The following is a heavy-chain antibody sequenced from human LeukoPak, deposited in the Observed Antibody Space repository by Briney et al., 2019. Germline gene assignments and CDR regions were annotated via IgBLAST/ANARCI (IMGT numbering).Heavy chain of an antibody. Sequence: ASVKVSCKASGGTFSSYAISWVRQAPGQGLEWMGGIIPIFGTANYAQKFQGRVTITADESTSTAYMELSSLRSEDTAVYYCARGHVPAAMNYFDYWGQGTLVTVSS. D-gene: IGHD2-2*01. CDR3: ARGHVPAAMNYFDY. V-gene: IGHV1-69*13. J-gene: IGHJ4*02. CDR2: IIPIFGTA. CDR1: GGTFSSYA.